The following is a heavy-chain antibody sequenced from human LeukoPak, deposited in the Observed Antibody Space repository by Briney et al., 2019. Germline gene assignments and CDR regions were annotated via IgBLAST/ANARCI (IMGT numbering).Heavy chain of an antibody. J-gene: IGHJ4*02. CDR3: ARNWATFGGVIVTALDY. D-gene: IGHD3-16*02. CDR2: ISWNSGDL. Sequence: GRSLRLSCAASGFTFDDYAMHWVRQAPGKGLEWVSGISWNSGDLGYADSVKGRFTISRDNAKNSLYLQMNSLRAEDTAFYYCARNWATFGGVIVTALDYWGQGTLVTVSS. CDR1: GFTFDDYA. V-gene: IGHV3-9*01.